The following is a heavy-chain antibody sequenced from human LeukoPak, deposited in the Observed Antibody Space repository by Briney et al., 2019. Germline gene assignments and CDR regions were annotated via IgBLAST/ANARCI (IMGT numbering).Heavy chain of an antibody. CDR1: GFSFSSYA. CDR3: AKSLAAAGNY. Sequence: GGSLRLSCAASGFSFSSYAMNWVCQAPGKGLEWVSGISGSGRGGSTYYAASVKGRFTISRENSKDTLYLQMNSLRAEDTAVYYCAKSLAAAGNYWGQGTLVTVSS. D-gene: IGHD6-13*01. J-gene: IGHJ4*02. V-gene: IGHV3-23*01. CDR2: ISGSGRGGST.